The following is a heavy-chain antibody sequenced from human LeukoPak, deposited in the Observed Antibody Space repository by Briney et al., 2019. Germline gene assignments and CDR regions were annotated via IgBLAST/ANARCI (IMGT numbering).Heavy chain of an antibody. CDR1: GGSFSGYY. CDR3: ARGYYGSGSYIDY. D-gene: IGHD3-10*01. V-gene: IGHV4-34*01. J-gene: IGHJ4*02. CDR2: INHSGST. Sequence: SETLSLTCAVYGGSFSGYYWSWIRQPPGKGLEWIGEINHSGSTNYNPSLKSRVTISVDTSKNQFSLKLSSVTAADTAMYYCARGYYGSGSYIDYWGQGTLVTVSS.